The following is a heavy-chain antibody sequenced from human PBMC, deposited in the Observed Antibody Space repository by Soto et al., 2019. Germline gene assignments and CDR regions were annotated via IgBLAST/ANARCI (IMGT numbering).Heavy chain of an antibody. CDR3: AKAYFVWSSEQPYYFDY. Sequence: EVQLLDSGGGLVQPGGSLRLSCAASGFTFSNYAMTWVRQGPGKGLEWVSGISGSGGRSYYADSVKGRFTISRDNFKSTLYLQMNSPRAEDTAVYYCAKAYFVWSSEQPYYFDYWGQGTLVTVSS. V-gene: IGHV3-23*01. CDR1: GFTFSNYA. J-gene: IGHJ4*02. D-gene: IGHD3-16*01. CDR2: ISGSGGRS.